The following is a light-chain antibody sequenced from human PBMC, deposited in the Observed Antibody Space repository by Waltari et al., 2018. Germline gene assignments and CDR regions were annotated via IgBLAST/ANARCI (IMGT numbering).Light chain of an antibody. CDR2: STN. J-gene: IGLJ2*01. CDR3: ATWDDSLNSVV. V-gene: IGLV1-44*01. Sequence: QSVLTQPPSASGTPGQTVTISCSGNTPTIGKNAVNWYQHLPGTAPQLLIYSTNRRPSGVPDRFSGSKSGTSASLAISGVQSEDEADYYCATWDDSLNSVVFGGGTKLTVL. CDR1: TPTIGKNA.